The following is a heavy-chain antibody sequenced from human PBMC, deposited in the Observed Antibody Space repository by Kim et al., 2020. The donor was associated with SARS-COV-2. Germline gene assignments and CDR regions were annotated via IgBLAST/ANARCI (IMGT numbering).Heavy chain of an antibody. CDR1: GFTFSSYG. Sequence: GGSLRLSCAASGFTFSSYGMHWVRQAPGKGLEWVAVISYDGSNKYYADSVKGRFTISRDNSKNTLYLQMNSLRAEDTAVYYCAKDPGHSSSWRYYYFDYWGQGTLVTVSS. J-gene: IGHJ4*02. CDR3: AKDPGHSSSWRYYYFDY. V-gene: IGHV3-30*18. CDR2: ISYDGSNK. D-gene: IGHD6-13*01.